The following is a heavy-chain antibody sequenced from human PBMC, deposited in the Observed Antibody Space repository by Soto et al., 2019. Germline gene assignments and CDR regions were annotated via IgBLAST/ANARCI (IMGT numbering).Heavy chain of an antibody. CDR2: IYYSGST. D-gene: IGHD3-3*01. J-gene: IGHJ4*02. Sequence: QVQLQESGPGLVKPSQTLSLTCTVSGGSISSDDYYWGWIRQPPGKGLEWIGYIYYSGSTYYNPSLKSRVTISVDTSKNQFSLKLSSVTAADTAVYYCARDDFWNSRGVDFWGQGTLVTVSS. CDR3: ARDDFWNSRGVDF. V-gene: IGHV4-30-4*01. CDR1: GGSISSDDYY.